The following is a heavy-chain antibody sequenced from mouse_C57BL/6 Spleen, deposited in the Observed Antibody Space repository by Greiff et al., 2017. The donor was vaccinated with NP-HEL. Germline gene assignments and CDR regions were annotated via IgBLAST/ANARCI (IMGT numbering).Heavy chain of an antibody. CDR2: ISSGSSTI. CDR3: ARPTTVVATSAMDY. Sequence: EVKLEESGGGLVKPGGSLKLSCAASGFTFSDYGMHWVRQAPEKGLEWVAYISSGSSTIYYADTVKGRFTISRDNAKNTLFLQMTRLRSEDTAMYYCARPTTVVATSAMDYWGQGTSVTVSS. V-gene: IGHV5-17*01. J-gene: IGHJ4*01. D-gene: IGHD1-1*01. CDR1: GFTFSDYG.